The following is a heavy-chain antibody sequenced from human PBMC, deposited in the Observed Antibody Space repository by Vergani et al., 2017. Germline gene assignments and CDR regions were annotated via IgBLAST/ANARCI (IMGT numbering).Heavy chain of an antibody. V-gene: IGHV4-59*06. Sequence: QLQLQESGPGLVKPSETLSLTCTVSGGPISSYSWSWFRQPPGKGLEWIGYIYYSGSTYYNPSLKSRVTISVDTSKNQFSLKLSSVTAADTAVYYCASRSSSWGYYFDYWGQGTLVTVSS. CDR2: IYYSGST. D-gene: IGHD6-13*01. CDR3: ASRSSSWGYYFDY. CDR1: GGPISSYS. J-gene: IGHJ4*02.